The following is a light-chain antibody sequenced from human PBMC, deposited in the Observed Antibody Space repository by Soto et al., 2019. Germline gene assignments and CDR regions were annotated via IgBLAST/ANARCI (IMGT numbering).Light chain of an antibody. Sequence: DIQMTQSPSSLSASVGDRVIITCRASQSISSYINWYQQKPGEAPKLLIYDASSLQSGVPSRFSGSGSGTDFNLTISSLQPEDFAAYYCQQSYSTPLTFGPGTKVDIK. J-gene: IGKJ3*01. CDR1: QSISSY. CDR2: DAS. V-gene: IGKV1-39*01. CDR3: QQSYSTPLT.